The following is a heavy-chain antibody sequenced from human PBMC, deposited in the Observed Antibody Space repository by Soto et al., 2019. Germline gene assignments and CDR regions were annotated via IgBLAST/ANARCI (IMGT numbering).Heavy chain of an antibody. CDR2: ARNKAHGYTT. CDR3: ARLMGTSFDL. J-gene: IGHJ4*02. D-gene: IGHD2-8*01. Sequence: EVQLVESGGGLVQPGGSLRLSCAASGFTFSDHHMDCVRQAPGKGLEWVGRARNKAHGYTTAYAASLKGRFTISRDDSKNSLSLQMNSLKTEDTAVYFCARLMGTSFDLWGQGTLVTVSS. V-gene: IGHV3-72*01. CDR1: GFTFSDHH.